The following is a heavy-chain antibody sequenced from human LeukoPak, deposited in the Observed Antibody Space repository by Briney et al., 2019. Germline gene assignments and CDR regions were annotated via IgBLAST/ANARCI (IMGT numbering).Heavy chain of an antibody. CDR1: GYTFTSYD. D-gene: IGHD5-24*01. CDR2: ISAYNGNT. J-gene: IGHJ4*02. Sequence: GASVKVSCKASGYTFTSYDISWVRQTPGQGLEWMGWISAYNGNTKYAQKLERRVTMTTDTSTSTDYMELRSLRSDNTAVYYCAREDGYRLGDYWGQGTLVTVSS. V-gene: IGHV1-18*01. CDR3: AREDGYRLGDY.